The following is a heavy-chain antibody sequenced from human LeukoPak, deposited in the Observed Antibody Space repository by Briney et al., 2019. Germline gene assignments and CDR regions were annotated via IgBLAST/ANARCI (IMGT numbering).Heavy chain of an antibody. J-gene: IGHJ4*02. D-gene: IGHD3-22*01. CDR2: INWNGGST. CDR3: ARDTYYYDSSGYFDY. CDR1: GFTFDDYG. V-gene: IGHV3-20*04. Sequence: PGGSLRLSCAASGFTFDDYGMSWVRQAPGKGLEWVSGINWNGGSTGYADSVKGRFTISRDNAKNSLYLQMNSLRAEDTALYFCARDTYYYDSSGYFDYWDQGTLVTVSS.